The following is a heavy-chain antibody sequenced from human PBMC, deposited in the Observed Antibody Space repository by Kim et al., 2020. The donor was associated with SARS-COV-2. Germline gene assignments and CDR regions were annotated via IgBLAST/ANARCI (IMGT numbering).Heavy chain of an antibody. V-gene: IGHV4-59*01. CDR3: ARDNYGSGSYYNENWFDP. J-gene: IGHJ5*02. Sequence: KSRGTISVDTSKNQFSLKLSSVTAADTAVYYCARDNYGSGSYYNENWFDPWGQGTLVTVSS. D-gene: IGHD3-10*01.